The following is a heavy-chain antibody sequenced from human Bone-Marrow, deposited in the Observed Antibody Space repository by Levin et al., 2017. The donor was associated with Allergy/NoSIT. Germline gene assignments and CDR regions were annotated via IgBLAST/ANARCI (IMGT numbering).Heavy chain of an antibody. Sequence: GASVKVSCKASGYPFTAYYIHWVRQAPGQGLEWMGRISPNSGVTSYAQKFQGRVTMTRGTSISTAYMELSRLRSDDTAVYYCARDSSSAATIPYFDNWGQGTLVTVSS. D-gene: IGHD6-25*01. CDR3: ARDSSSAATIPYFDN. J-gene: IGHJ4*02. CDR1: GYPFTAYY. V-gene: IGHV1-2*06. CDR2: ISPNSGVT.